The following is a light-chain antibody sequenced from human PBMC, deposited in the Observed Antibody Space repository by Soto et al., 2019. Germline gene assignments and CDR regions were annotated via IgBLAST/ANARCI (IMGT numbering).Light chain of an antibody. CDR2: DAA. CDR3: QQYNNWPWT. Sequence: DIVLTQSPGTLYLSPGERATLSCRASQSVSSGYLAWYQQRPGQAPRLLIFDAAIRATGIPASFSGSGSGTEFTLTISSLQSEDFTVYYCQQYNNWPWTFGQGTKVDIK. V-gene: IGKV3-15*01. J-gene: IGKJ1*01. CDR1: QSVSSGY.